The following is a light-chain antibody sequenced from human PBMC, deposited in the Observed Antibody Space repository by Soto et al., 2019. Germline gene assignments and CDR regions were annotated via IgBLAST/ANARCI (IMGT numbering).Light chain of an antibody. Sequence: QSVLTQPPSVSAAPGQKVTISCSGSSSNIGNNYVSSYQQLPGTAPQLLIYENNKRPSGIPDRFSGSKSGTSAPMASTGLQTGEEADYYRRPCDSSLSAHVFGGGTQLTVL. J-gene: IGLJ7*01. CDR3: RPCDSSLSAHV. CDR1: SSNIGNNY. CDR2: ENN. V-gene: IGLV1-51*02.